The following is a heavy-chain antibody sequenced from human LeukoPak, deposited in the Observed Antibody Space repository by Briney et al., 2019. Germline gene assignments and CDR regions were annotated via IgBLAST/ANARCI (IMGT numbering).Heavy chain of an antibody. V-gene: IGHV4-59*01. Sequence: SETLCLTCTVSGGSISSYYWSWIRQPPGKGLEWIGYIYYSGSTNYNPSLKSRVTISVDTSKNQFSLKLSSVTAADTAVYYCARAISGYSYGYYYFDYWGQGTLVTVSS. D-gene: IGHD5-18*01. CDR1: GGSISSYY. J-gene: IGHJ4*02. CDR2: IYYSGST. CDR3: ARAISGYSYGYYYFDY.